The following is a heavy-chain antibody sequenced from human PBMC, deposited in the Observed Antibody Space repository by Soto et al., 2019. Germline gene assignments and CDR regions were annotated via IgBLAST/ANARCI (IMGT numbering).Heavy chain of an antibody. CDR1: GYTFSSNG. J-gene: IGHJ4*02. D-gene: IGHD6-19*01. CDR3: ARLNGYSSGWYDY. CDR2: ISTFNGNA. V-gene: IGHV1-18*04. Sequence: QVQLVQSGAEVKKPGASVQVSCKASGYTFSSNGVSWVRQAPGQGLEWMGWISTFNGNAHYAQKFQGRVTMTTDTSTNTAYMELGSLNSDDTAVYYCARLNGYSSGWYDYWGQGTLVTVSS.